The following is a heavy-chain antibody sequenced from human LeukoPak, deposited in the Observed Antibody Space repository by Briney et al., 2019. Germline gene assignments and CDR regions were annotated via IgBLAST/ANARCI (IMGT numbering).Heavy chain of an antibody. CDR1: GFTFSSYS. V-gene: IGHV3-21*01. D-gene: IGHD3-9*01. CDR3: ARDHTTHYDILTGRQQGAFDI. J-gene: IGHJ3*02. Sequence: GGSLRLSCAASGFTFSSYSMNWVRQAPGKGLEWVSSISSSSSYIYYADSVKGRFTISRDNAKNSLYLQMNSLRAEDTAVYYCARDHTTHYDILTGRQQGAFDIWGQGTMVTVSS. CDR2: ISSSSSYI.